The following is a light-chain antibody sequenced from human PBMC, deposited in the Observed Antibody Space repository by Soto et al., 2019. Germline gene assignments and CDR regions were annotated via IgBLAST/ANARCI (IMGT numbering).Light chain of an antibody. V-gene: IGKV3-15*01. CDR2: GAS. CDR3: QQYHNWPPIN. J-gene: IGKJ5*01. Sequence: EIVMTQSPVTLSVSPGERVALSCRASQSVSSNLAWYQQKRGQAPRLLIYGASTRATGIAARFSGSGSGTEFTLTISSLQSEDFAVYYRQQYHNWPPINFGQGTRLEIK. CDR1: QSVSSN.